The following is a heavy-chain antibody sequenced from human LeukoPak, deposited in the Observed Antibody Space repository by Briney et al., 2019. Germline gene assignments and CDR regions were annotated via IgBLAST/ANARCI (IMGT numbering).Heavy chain of an antibody. CDR1: GFTFTDYW. CDR3: ARDGTAAGLYFDL. Sequence: PGGSLRLSCAVSGFTFTDYWMNWVRQAPGKGVEWVASIRQDGSEKTYVDSVKGRFTISRDNTKNSLSLQVNSLRVEDTAVYYCARDGTAAGLYFDLWGQGTLVTVSS. D-gene: IGHD6-13*01. J-gene: IGHJ4*01. V-gene: IGHV3-7*01. CDR2: IRQDGSEK.